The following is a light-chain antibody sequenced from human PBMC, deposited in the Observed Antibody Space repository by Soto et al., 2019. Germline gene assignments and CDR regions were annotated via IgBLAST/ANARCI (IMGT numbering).Light chain of an antibody. J-gene: IGLJ2*01. V-gene: IGLV2-11*01. CDR1: SSDVGGYNY. Sequence: QSALTQPRSVSGAPGKAVTLSCPGTSSDVGGYNYVSWYQQHPGKAPKLMIYDVSKRPSGVPDRFSGSKSGNTASLTISGLQAEDEADYYCCSYAGSYTLVVFGGGTKLTVL. CDR3: CSYAGSYTLVV. CDR2: DVS.